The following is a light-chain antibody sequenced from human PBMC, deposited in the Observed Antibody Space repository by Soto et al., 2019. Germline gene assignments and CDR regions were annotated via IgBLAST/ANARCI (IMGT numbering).Light chain of an antibody. V-gene: IGLV2-11*01. CDR1: SSDVGGYDY. CDR3: QSYDSSLSGSSV. Sequence: QSVLTQPRSVSGSPGQSVTISCTGTSSDVGGYDYVSWYQQHPGKAPKLLIYGYHNRPSGVPDRFSGSRSGTSASLAITGLQAEDDGDYYCQSYDSSLSGSSVFGTGTKVTVL. CDR2: GYH. J-gene: IGLJ1*01.